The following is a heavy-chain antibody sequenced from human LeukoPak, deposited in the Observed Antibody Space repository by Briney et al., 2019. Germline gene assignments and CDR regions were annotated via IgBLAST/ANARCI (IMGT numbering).Heavy chain of an antibody. D-gene: IGHD3-3*01. V-gene: IGHV1-8*01. Sequence: GASVTVSFTPSVDTFSMHDFNWVRQAPGQGGGRMGWMNPKTGGTGYAQKFQGRVTINRETSIGRAYMERSRRTPEDTAIYYCARGPNYNLWSGSWTYYYMGVWGEGTTVTVSS. CDR3: ARGPNYNLWSGSWTYYYMGV. J-gene: IGHJ6*03. CDR1: VDTFSMHD. CDR2: MNPKTGGT.